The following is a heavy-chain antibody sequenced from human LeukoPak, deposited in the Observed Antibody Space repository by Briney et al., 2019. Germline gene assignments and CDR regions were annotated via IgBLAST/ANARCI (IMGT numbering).Heavy chain of an antibody. CDR1: GGSISSYF. Sequence: SETLSLTCTVSGGSISSYFWSWIRQPPGKGLEWIGYIYYTGSTSYNPSLKSRVTILVDTSKNQFSLKLSSVTAADTAVYYCARVGGRGVILGYWGQGTLVTVSS. V-gene: IGHV4-59*12. D-gene: IGHD3-10*01. J-gene: IGHJ4*02. CDR2: IYYTGST. CDR3: ARVGGRGVILGY.